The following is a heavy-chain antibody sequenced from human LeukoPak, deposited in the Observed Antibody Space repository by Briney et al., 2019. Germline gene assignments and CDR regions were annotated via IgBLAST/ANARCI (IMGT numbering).Heavy chain of an antibody. Sequence: GGSLRLSCAASGFTFSSYSMNWVRQAPGKGLEWVSSISSSSSYIYYADSVKGRFTISRDNAKNSLYLQMNSLRAEDTAVYYRARDMAAAGSEEQWTGEYYGMDVWGQGTTVTVSS. D-gene: IGHD6-13*01. V-gene: IGHV3-21*04. CDR2: ISSSSSYI. CDR1: GFTFSSYS. CDR3: ARDMAAAGSEEQWTGEYYGMDV. J-gene: IGHJ6*02.